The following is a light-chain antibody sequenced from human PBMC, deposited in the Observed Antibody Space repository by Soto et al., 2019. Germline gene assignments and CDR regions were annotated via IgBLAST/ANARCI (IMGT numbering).Light chain of an antibody. CDR1: QSVSSTH. CDR2: AAS. V-gene: IGKV3-20*01. Sequence: EVVLTQSPGTLSLSPGERATLSCRASQSVSSTHLAWYQQKPGQAPRLLIYAASSRATGIPDRFSGSGSGTDFTLTISRLEPEDFAVYYCQQYDSSPTFGQGTKVDIK. CDR3: QQYDSSPT. J-gene: IGKJ1*01.